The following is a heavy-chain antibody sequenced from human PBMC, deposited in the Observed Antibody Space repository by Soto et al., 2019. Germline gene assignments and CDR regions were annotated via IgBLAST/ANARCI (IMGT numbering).Heavy chain of an antibody. J-gene: IGHJ4*02. V-gene: IGHV3-23*01. CDR1: GFTFSSYA. D-gene: IGHD3-10*01. CDR3: AKAYRGVVALYFDY. CDR2: ISGSGGST. Sequence: LRLSCAASGFTFSSYAMSCVRQAPWKGLEWVSAISGSGGSTYYADSVKGRFTISRDNSKNTLYLQMNSLRAEDTAVYYCAKAYRGVVALYFDYWGQGTLVTVSS.